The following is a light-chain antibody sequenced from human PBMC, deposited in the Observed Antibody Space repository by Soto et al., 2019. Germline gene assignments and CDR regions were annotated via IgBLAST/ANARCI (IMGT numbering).Light chain of an antibody. CDR2: DVS. V-gene: IGLV2-11*01. Sequence: QSALTQTRSVSGSPGQSVTISCTGTSSDVGGYNYVSWYQQHPGKAPKLMMYDVSKRPSGVPDRFSGSKSGNTASLTISGLQAEDEADYYCCSYAGSYTFAVFGGGTKLTVL. CDR3: CSYAGSYTFAV. J-gene: IGLJ2*01. CDR1: SSDVGGYNY.